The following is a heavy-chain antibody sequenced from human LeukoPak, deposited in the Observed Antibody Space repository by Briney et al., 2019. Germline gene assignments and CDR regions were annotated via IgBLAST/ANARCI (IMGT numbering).Heavy chain of an antibody. D-gene: IGHD2-2*01. J-gene: IGHJ4*02. CDR1: GGSISSGGYY. V-gene: IGHV4-30-2*01. CDR3: TRGLESSSWYTYDY. CDR2: IYHSGST. Sequence: SETLSLTCTVSGGSISSGGYYWSWIRQPPGKGLEWIGYIYHSGSTYYNPSLKSRVTISVDRSKNQFSLKLSSVTAADTAVYYCTRGLESSSWYTYDYWGQGTLVTVSS.